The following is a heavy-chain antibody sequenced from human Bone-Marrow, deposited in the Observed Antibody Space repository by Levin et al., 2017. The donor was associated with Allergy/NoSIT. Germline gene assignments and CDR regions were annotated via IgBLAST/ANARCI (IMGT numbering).Heavy chain of an antibody. V-gene: IGHV3-30*03. CDR2: VAYDGDNK. CDR3: TRDGRIAVASTTWFDP. D-gene: IGHD6-19*01. CDR1: GFAFRNYG. Sequence: GESLKISCTASGFAFRNYGIHWVRQAPGKGLEWVALVAYDGDNKYYGDSVKGRFTISRDNAKNTVYLEIKSLRVEDTGVYYCTRDGRIAVASTTWFDPWGQGTLVTVSS. J-gene: IGHJ5*02.